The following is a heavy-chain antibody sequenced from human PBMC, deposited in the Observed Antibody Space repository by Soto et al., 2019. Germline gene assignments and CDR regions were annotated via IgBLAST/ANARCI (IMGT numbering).Heavy chain of an antibody. D-gene: IGHD3-3*01. J-gene: IGHJ4*02. V-gene: IGHV4-59*12. CDR2: MYYSGST. CDR3: AGVFGLGSPGPSNLNYYFDY. Sequence: LSLTCTVSGDSMSSYYWSWIRQPPGKGLEWIGYMYYSGSTNYNPSLKSRVTISVDTSKNQFSLKLSSVTAADTAVYYCAGVFGLGSPGPSNLNYYFDYWGQGTLVTVSS. CDR1: GDSMSSYY.